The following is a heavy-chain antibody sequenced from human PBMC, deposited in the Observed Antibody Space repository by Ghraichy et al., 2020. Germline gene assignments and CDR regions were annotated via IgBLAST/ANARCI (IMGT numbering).Heavy chain of an antibody. CDR3: VREAHSSSCYRLDS. CDR1: GDSVSSYF. D-gene: IGHD2-2*01. J-gene: IGHJ5*01. CDR2: IYTSGST. Sequence: SETLSLTCTVSGDSVSSYFWSWIRQPAGKGLEWIGRIYTSGSTNYNPSLRSRVSMSVDTSKNQFSLKLSSVTAADTAVYYCVREAHSSSCYRLDSWGQGALVTVSS. V-gene: IGHV4-4*07.